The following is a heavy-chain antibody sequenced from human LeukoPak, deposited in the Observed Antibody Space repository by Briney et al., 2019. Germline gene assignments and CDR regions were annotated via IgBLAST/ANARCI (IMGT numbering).Heavy chain of an antibody. J-gene: IGHJ4*02. CDR1: GIIFSNYW. D-gene: IGHD5-18*01. Sequence: GGSLRLSCAPSGIIFSNYWMHWVRHARGKGLVWVSRINRDGSSTSYADSVKGRFTISRDNAKNTLYLQMNSLRAEDTAVYYCARGGGYSYGSFDYWGQGTLVTVSS. V-gene: IGHV3-74*01. CDR3: ARGGGYSYGSFDY. CDR2: INRDGSST.